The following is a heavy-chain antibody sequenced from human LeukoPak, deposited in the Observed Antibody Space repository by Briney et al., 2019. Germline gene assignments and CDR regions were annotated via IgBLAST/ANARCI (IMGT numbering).Heavy chain of an antibody. D-gene: IGHD2-2*01. Sequence: ASVKVSCTASGYTFTGYYMHWVRQAPGQGLEWMGWINPNSGGTNYAQKFQGRVTMTRDTSISTAYMELSRLRSDDTAVYYCARASYCSSTSCYLAYWGQGTLVTVSS. V-gene: IGHV1-2*02. J-gene: IGHJ4*02. CDR1: GYTFTGYY. CDR2: INPNSGGT. CDR3: ARASYCSSTSCYLAY.